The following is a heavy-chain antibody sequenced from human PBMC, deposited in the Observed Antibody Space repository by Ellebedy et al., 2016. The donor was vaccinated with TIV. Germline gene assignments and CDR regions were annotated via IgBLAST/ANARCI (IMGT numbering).Heavy chain of an antibody. J-gene: IGHJ4*02. V-gene: IGHV3-9*03. Sequence: SLKISCAASGFTFSSYSMNWVRQAPGKGLEWVSGISWNSGSIDYADSVKGRFTISRDNAKTSLYLQMNSLRAEDMALYYCAKDRKFGYWGQGTLVTVSS. CDR3: AKDRKFGY. CDR2: ISWNSGSI. CDR1: GFTFSSYS.